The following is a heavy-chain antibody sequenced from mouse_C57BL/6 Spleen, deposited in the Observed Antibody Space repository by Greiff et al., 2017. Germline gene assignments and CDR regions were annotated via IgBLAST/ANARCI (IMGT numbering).Heavy chain of an antibody. CDR2: IRNKANGYTT. D-gene: IGHD1-1*01. CDR3: ERYEGGSSPYYAMDY. CDR1: GFTFTDYY. J-gene: IGHJ4*01. Sequence: DVKLVESGGGLVQPGGSLCLSCAASGFTFTDYYMSWVRQPPGKALEWLGFIRNKANGYTTEYSASVKGRFTITRNNSQSILYLQINALRAEDSATYYCERYEGGSSPYYAMDYWGQGTTVTVSS. V-gene: IGHV7-3*01.